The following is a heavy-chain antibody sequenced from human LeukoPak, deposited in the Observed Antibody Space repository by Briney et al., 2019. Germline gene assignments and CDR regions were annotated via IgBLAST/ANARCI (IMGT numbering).Heavy chain of an antibody. CDR1: GFTVSSNY. J-gene: IGHJ5*02. CDR2: IYSGGST. Sequence: PGGSLRLSCAASGFTVSSNYMSWVRQAPGKGLEWVSVIYSGGSTYYADSVKGRFTISRDNSKNTLYLQMNSLRAEDTAVYYCARSLTIFGVVEGFDPWGQGTLVTVSS. D-gene: IGHD3-3*01. V-gene: IGHV3-53*01. CDR3: ARSLTIFGVVEGFDP.